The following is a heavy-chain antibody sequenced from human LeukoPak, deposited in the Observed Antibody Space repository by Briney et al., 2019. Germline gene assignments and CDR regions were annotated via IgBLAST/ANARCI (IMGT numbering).Heavy chain of an antibody. CDR3: ARGYCSSTSCYSGGYAAFDI. CDR1: GGTFSSYA. J-gene: IGHJ3*02. CDR2: IIPIFGTA. D-gene: IGHD2-2*01. Sequence: GASVKVSCKASGGTFSSYAISWVRQAPGQGLEWMGGIIPIFGTANYAQKFQGRVTITADESTSTAYMELSSLRSEDTAVYYCARGYCSSTSCYSGGYAAFDIWGQGTMVTVSS. V-gene: IGHV1-69*01.